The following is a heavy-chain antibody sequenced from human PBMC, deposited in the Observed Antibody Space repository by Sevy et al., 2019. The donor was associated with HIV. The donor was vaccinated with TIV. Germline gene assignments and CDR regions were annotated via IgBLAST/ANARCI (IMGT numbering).Heavy chain of an antibody. CDR3: AKDRVSGTYYTGDFDY. J-gene: IGHJ4*02. CDR2: ITISGGST. D-gene: IGHD3-10*01. CDR1: GFTFSTYA. Sequence: GGSLRLSCAASGFTFSTYAMTWVRQAPGKGLEWVSLITISGGSTYYADSVKGRFTISRDNSKNNLYLQMNSLRAEDTAVYYCAKDRVSGTYYTGDFDYWGQRTLVTVSS. V-gene: IGHV3-23*01.